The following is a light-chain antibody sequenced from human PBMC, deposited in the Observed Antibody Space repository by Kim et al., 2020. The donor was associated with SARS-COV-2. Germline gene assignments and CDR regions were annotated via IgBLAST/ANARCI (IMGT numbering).Light chain of an antibody. J-gene: IGLJ3*02. Sequence: PGQSVTISCTGTSSDGGGYNYVSWYQQHPGKAPKLMIYDVTKRPSGVPDRFSGSKSGNTASLTISGLQAEDEADYYCCSYVGTYRVFGGGTKLTVL. CDR2: DVT. V-gene: IGLV2-11*01. CDR1: SSDGGGYNY. CDR3: CSYVGTYRV.